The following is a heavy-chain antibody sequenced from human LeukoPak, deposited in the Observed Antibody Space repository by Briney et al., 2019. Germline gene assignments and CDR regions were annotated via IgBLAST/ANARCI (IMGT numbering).Heavy chain of an antibody. D-gene: IGHD5-24*01. J-gene: IGHJ4*02. Sequence: GASVKVSCKAAGYTFTDYYIHWVRQAPGQGLEWMGRINPNSGGTNNAQKFQGRLTMTRDTSITTAYVELSGLRSDDTAVYYCARGEWLPHYWGQGTLVTVSS. CDR3: ARGEWLPHY. CDR1: GYTFTDYY. V-gene: IGHV1-2*06. CDR2: INPNSGGT.